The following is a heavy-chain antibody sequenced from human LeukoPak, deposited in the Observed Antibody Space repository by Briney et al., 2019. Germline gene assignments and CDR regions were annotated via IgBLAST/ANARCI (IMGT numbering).Heavy chain of an antibody. CDR2: IIPLFRTP. CDR1: GGTFNNYA. V-gene: IGHV1-69*06. CDR3: AGRFTIFGVVPDF. J-gene: IGHJ4*02. D-gene: IGHD3-3*01. Sequence: SVKVSCKASGGTFNNYALNWMRQAPGQGLEWMGGIIPLFRTPNYAQKFQGRVTITADKSTSTAYMELSSLRSEDTAIYYCAGRFTIFGVVPDFWGQGTLVTVSS.